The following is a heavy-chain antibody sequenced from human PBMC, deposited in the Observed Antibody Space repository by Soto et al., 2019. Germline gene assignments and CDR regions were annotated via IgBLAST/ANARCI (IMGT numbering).Heavy chain of an antibody. J-gene: IGHJ4*02. CDR1: GGSFSGYY. V-gene: IGHV4-34*01. Sequence: QVQLQQWGAGLLKPSETLSLTCAVYGGSFSGYYWSWIRQPPGKGLEWIGEINHSGSTNYNPSLKSRFTISVDTSKNPFALKLSSVTAADTAVYYCARGQGLLSGGLIRFDYWGQGTLVTVSS. CDR2: INHSGST. CDR3: ARGQGLLSGGLIRFDY. D-gene: IGHD2-2*01.